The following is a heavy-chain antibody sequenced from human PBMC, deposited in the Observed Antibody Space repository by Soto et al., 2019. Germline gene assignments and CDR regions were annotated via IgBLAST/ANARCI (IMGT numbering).Heavy chain of an antibody. Sequence: QVQLVQSGAEVKKPGASVKVSCKASGYTFTGYYMHWVRQAPGQGLEWMGWINPNSGGTNYAQKFRGWVTMTRDTSISTAYRELSRLRSDDTAVYYCARGSQCSSTSCPYYYYYYMDVWGKGTTVTVSS. V-gene: IGHV1-2*04. CDR3: ARGSQCSSTSCPYYYYYYMDV. D-gene: IGHD2-2*01. CDR2: INPNSGGT. CDR1: GYTFTGYY. J-gene: IGHJ6*03.